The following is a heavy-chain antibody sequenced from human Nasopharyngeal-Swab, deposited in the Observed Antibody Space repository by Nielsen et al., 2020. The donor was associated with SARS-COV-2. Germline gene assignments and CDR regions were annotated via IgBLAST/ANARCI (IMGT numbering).Heavy chain of an antibody. J-gene: IGHJ4*02. CDR2: IKQDGSEK. V-gene: IGHV3-7*03. CDR3: ARGPTIFGVVIPY. Sequence: PPGKGLEWVANIKQDGSEKYYVDSVKGRFTISRDNAKNSLYLQMNSLRAEDTAVYYCARGPTIFGVVIPYWGQGTLVTVSS. D-gene: IGHD3-3*01.